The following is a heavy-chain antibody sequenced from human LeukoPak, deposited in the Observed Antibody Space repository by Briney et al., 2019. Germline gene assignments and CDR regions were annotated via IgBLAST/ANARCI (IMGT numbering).Heavy chain of an antibody. CDR2: ISYDGSNK. J-gene: IGHJ4*02. Sequence: GGSLRLSCAASGFIFSSYGMHWVRQAPGKGLEWVAVISYDGSNKYYADSVKGRFTISRDNSKNTLYLQMNSLRAEDTAVYYCAKDSPERHFDYWGQGTLVTVSS. CDR1: GFIFSSYG. CDR3: AKDSPERHFDY. V-gene: IGHV3-30*18.